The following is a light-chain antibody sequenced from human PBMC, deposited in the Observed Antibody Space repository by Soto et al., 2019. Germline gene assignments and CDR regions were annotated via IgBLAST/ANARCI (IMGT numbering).Light chain of an antibody. Sequence: DIQMTQSPSSLSASVGDRVTITCQASQDIKNYLNWYQQKPGKAPNLLIYDASNLKTGVRSRFSGSGSGTHFTFTISSLQPEDIATYYCQHYDHLPPLSFGGGTKVEIK. CDR3: QHYDHLPPLS. CDR2: DAS. CDR1: QDIKNY. V-gene: IGKV1-33*01. J-gene: IGKJ4*01.